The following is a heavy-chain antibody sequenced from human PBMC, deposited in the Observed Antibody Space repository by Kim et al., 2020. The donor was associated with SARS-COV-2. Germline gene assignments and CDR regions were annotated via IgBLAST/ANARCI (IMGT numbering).Heavy chain of an antibody. D-gene: IGHD3-22*01. V-gene: IGHV4-39*07. Sequence: PSLKSRVTISVDTSQSQCSLKLSSVTAADTAVYYCAGGRHMIVVVIPLDYWGQGTLVTVSS. CDR3: AGGRHMIVVVIPLDY. J-gene: IGHJ4*02.